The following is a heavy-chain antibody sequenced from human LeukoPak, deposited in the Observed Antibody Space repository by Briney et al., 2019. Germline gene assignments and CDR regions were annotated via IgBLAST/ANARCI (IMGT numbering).Heavy chain of an antibody. V-gene: IGHV3-30-3*01. CDR3: ARDTHYYDSSGYFSFDY. CDR1: GFTFSSYA. D-gene: IGHD3-22*01. J-gene: IGHJ4*02. CDR2: ISYDGSNK. Sequence: GGSLRLSCAASGFTFSSYAMHWVRQAPGKGLEWVAVISYDGSNKYYADSVKGRFTISRDNSKNTLYLQMNSLRAEDTAVYYCARDTHYYDSSGYFSFDYWGQGTLVTVSS.